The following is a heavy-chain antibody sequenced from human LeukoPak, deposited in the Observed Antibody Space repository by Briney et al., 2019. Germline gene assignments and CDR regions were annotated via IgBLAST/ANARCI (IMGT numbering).Heavy chain of an antibody. D-gene: IGHD5-24*01. CDR2: IYSGGST. CDR1: EFSVGSNY. CDR3: ARSGYNRFDY. V-gene: IGHV3-53*01. Sequence: PGGSLRLSCAASEFSVGSNYMTCVRQAPGKGLEWVSLIYSGGSTYYADSVKGRLTISRDNSKNTLYLQMNRLRAEDTAIYYCARSGYNRFDYWGQGTLVTVSS. J-gene: IGHJ4*02.